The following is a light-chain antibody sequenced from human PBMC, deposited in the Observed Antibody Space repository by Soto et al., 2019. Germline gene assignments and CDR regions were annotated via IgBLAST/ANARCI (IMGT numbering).Light chain of an antibody. CDR3: SSFTGSNTLV. V-gene: IGLV2-14*03. Sequence: QSALTQPASVSGSPGQSITISCTGTRSDVGGYNYVSWYQQHPGKAPNLMIYDVSNRPSGVSNRFSGSKSGNTASLTISGLQDEDEADYYCSSFTGSNTLVFGTGTKLTVL. CDR2: DVS. CDR1: RSDVGGYNY. J-gene: IGLJ1*01.